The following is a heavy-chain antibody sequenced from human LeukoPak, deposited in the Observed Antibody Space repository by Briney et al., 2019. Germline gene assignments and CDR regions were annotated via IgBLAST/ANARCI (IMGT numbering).Heavy chain of an antibody. D-gene: IGHD4-17*01. V-gene: IGHV4-39*01. Sequence: SETLSLTCTVSGRSISSSSYYWGWIRQPPGKGLEWIGSIYYSGSTYYNPSLKSRVPISVHTSKNQFSLKLSSVTAAGTAVCYCASLGTVTGFDYWGQGTLVTVSS. J-gene: IGHJ4*02. CDR1: GRSISSSSYY. CDR3: ASLGTVTGFDY. CDR2: IYYSGST.